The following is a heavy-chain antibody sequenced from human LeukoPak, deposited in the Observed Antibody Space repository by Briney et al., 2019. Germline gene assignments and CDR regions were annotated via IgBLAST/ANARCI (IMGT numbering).Heavy chain of an antibody. D-gene: IGHD1-26*01. CDR3: AKGDQGELPFDY. Sequence: GGSLRLSCAASGFTFSSYGMHWVRHAPGKGLEWVAFIRYDGSNKYYADSVKGRLTISRDNSKDTLYLQMNSLRAEDTAVYYCAKGDQGELPFDYWGQGTLVTVSS. V-gene: IGHV3-30*02. J-gene: IGHJ4*02. CDR2: IRYDGSNK. CDR1: GFTFSSYG.